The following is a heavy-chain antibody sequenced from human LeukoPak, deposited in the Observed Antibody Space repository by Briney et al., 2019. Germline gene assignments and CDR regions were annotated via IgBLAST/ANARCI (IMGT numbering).Heavy chain of an antibody. D-gene: IGHD3-22*01. CDR2: ISSDGSGT. Sequence: GGSLRLSCAASGFTFSSYWMHWVRQAPGKGLVWVSRISSDGSGTSYADSVKGRFTISRDKAKNTLYLHMNSLRAEDTAVYYCAKDYSRYYYDSSGWYGTYFDYWGQGTLVTVSS. J-gene: IGHJ4*02. V-gene: IGHV3-74*01. CDR1: GFTFSSYW. CDR3: AKDYSRYYYDSSGWYGTYFDY.